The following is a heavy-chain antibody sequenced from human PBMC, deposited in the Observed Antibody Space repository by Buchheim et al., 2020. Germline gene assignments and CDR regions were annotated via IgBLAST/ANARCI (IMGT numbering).Heavy chain of an antibody. J-gene: IGHJ5*02. V-gene: IGHV4-61*01. CDR1: GVSVNSGSYY. CDR3: ARPPVAGKVSWFDP. Sequence: QVQLQESGPGLVKPSETLSLTCSVSGVSVNSGSYYWSWIRQPPGKGLEWIGYISYSGSTKFNPSLKSRVTTSIDPSKNQFSLELSSVTAADTAVYYCARPPVAGKVSWFDPWGQGIL. D-gene: IGHD6-19*01. CDR2: ISYSGST.